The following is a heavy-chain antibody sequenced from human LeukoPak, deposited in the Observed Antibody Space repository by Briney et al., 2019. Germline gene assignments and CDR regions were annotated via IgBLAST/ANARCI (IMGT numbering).Heavy chain of an antibody. Sequence: PSETLSLTCTVSGGSISGSRYYWGWIRQPPGKGLEWIGSIYYSGSTYYNPSLKSRVTMSVDTSKNQFSLKLSSVTAADTAVYYCARSLNYYGSGSYYQQSGYFDYWGQGTLVTVSS. CDR1: GGSISGSRYY. CDR2: IYYSGST. J-gene: IGHJ4*02. V-gene: IGHV4-39*07. CDR3: ARSLNYYGSGSYYQQSGYFDY. D-gene: IGHD3-10*01.